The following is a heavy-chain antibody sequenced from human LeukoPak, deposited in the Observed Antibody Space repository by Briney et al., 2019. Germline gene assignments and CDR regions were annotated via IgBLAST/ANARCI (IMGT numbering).Heavy chain of an antibody. Sequence: GGSLRLSCAASGFTFSSYGMHWVRQAPGKGLEWVAVISYDGSNKYYADSAKGRFTISRDNSKNMLYLQMNSLRAEDTAVYYCAKDHSSGAFDYWGQGTLVTVSS. D-gene: IGHD6-25*01. CDR2: ISYDGSNK. J-gene: IGHJ4*02. CDR1: GFTFSSYG. CDR3: AKDHSSGAFDY. V-gene: IGHV3-30*18.